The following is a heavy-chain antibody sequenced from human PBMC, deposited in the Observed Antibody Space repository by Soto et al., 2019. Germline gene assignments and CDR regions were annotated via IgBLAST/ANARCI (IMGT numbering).Heavy chain of an antibody. D-gene: IGHD3-22*01. V-gene: IGHV3-74*01. Sequence: EVQLVESGGGIVQPGGSLRLSCAASGFTFSSYGMHWVRQATGKGLVWVSRINSDGSRTSYADSAKGRFTISSDNAKNTGYLQMNWLRGEDTAVYYCARGDVDYDDGKGYLGRHWGQGTLVTLSS. CDR3: ARGDVDYDDGKGYLGRH. CDR2: INSDGSRT. J-gene: IGHJ4*02. CDR1: GFTFSSYG.